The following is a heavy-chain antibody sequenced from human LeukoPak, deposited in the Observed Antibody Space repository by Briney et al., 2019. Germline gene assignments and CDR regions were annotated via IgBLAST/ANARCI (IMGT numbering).Heavy chain of an antibody. D-gene: IGHD2-21*01. CDR1: GFPFSSYG. V-gene: IGHV3-33*01. CDR3: ARDLSAAYDF. CDR2: LVYGERN. Sequence: PGGSLRLSCAASGFPFSSYGMHWVRQAPGKGLEWVARLVYGERNDYANSVKGRFTISRDNSKNTLYLQMDNLRVDDTAVYYCARDLSAAYDFWGQGILVTVSS. J-gene: IGHJ4*02.